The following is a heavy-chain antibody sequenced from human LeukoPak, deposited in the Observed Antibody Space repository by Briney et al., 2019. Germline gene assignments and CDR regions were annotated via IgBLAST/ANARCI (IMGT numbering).Heavy chain of an antibody. V-gene: IGHV3-23*01. CDR3: AKDLGMIAAAYFDY. CDR2: ISGSGGRT. CDR1: GFTFSSYA. D-gene: IGHD6-13*01. Sequence: GGSPRLSCAASGFTFSSYAMSWVRQAPGKGLEWVSAISGSGGRTYYADSVKGRFTISRDNSKNTLYLQMNSLRAEDTAVYYCAKDLGMIAAAYFDYWGQGTLVTVSS. J-gene: IGHJ4*02.